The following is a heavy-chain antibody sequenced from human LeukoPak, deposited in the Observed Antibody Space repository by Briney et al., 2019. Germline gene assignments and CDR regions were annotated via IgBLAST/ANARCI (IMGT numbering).Heavy chain of an antibody. CDR3: ARELSEVWGSYRAFDY. D-gene: IGHD3-16*02. CDR2: IRFDGSNK. V-gene: IGHV3-30*02. Sequence: GGSLRLSCAASAFTFSSYGMHWVRQAPGKGLEWVAFIRFDGSNKYYADSVKGRFTISRDNSKNTLSLQMNSLRAEDTAVYYCARELSEVWGSYRAFDYWGQGTLVTVSS. CDR1: AFTFSSYG. J-gene: IGHJ4*02.